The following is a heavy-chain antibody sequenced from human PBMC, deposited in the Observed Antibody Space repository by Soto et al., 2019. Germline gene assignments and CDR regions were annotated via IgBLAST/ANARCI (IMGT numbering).Heavy chain of an antibody. D-gene: IGHD3-3*01. V-gene: IGHV1-69*01. CDR1: GATFSSFA. Sequence: QVQLLQSGAEVKKPGSSVKVSCKASGATFSSFAFSWVRQAPGQGLEWMGVIVPIFDTISYAQKFQGRVTITAVESTRTAYMELNSLSSDDTAVYYCASPLKWSGYYIAFDYWGQGTLVIVSS. CDR2: IVPIFDTI. CDR3: ASPLKWSGYYIAFDY. J-gene: IGHJ4*02.